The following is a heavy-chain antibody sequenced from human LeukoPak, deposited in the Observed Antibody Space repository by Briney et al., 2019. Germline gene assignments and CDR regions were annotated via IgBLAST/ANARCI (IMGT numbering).Heavy chain of an antibody. D-gene: IGHD3-10*01. V-gene: IGHV4-34*01. Sequence: GSLRLSCAASGFTFSDYYMSWIRQPPGKGLEWIGEINHSGSTNYNPSPKSRVTISVDTSKNQFSLKLSSVTAADTAVYYCARGHYYGSGSYPGGGFFDYWGQGTLVTVSS. CDR3: ARGHYYGSGSYPGGGFFDY. J-gene: IGHJ4*02. CDR1: GFTFSDYY. CDR2: INHSGST.